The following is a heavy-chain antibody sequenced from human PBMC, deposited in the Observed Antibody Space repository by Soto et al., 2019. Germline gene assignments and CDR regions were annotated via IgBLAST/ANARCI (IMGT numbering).Heavy chain of an antibody. Sequence: PSETLSLTCTVSGGSISSYYWSWIRQPPGKGLEWIGYIYYSGSTNYNPSLKSRVTISVDTSKNQFSLKLSSVTAADTAVYYCAREGNSYSSGWYREYYFDYWGQGTLVTVSS. CDR2: IYYSGST. CDR3: AREGNSYSSGWYREYYFDY. CDR1: GGSISSYY. D-gene: IGHD6-19*01. J-gene: IGHJ4*02. V-gene: IGHV4-59*01.